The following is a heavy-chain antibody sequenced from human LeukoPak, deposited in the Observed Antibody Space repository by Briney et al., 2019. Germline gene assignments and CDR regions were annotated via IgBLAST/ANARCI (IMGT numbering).Heavy chain of an antibody. CDR1: DGSISSYY. J-gene: IGHJ4*02. D-gene: IGHD6-19*01. CDR3: ARLSTGCYYFDY. Sequence: SETLSLTCTVSDGSISSYYWSWIRQPPGKGLEWIGYIYYSGSTDYNPSLKSRVTISVDTSKNQFSLRLSSVTAADTAVYYCARLSTGCYYFDYWGQGALVTVSS. CDR2: IYYSGST. V-gene: IGHV4-59*08.